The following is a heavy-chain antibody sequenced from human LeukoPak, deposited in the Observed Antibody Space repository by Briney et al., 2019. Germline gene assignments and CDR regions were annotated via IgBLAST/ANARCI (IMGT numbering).Heavy chain of an antibody. J-gene: IGHJ4*02. CDR1: GFTFSGYA. Sequence: GGSLRLSCAASGFTFSGYAMSWVRQAPGKGLEWVSAISGSGGSTYYADSVKGRFTISRDNSKNTLYLQMNSLRAEDTAVYYCATLSRYSSSWYYFDYWGQGTLVTVSS. CDR2: ISGSGGST. V-gene: IGHV3-23*01. D-gene: IGHD6-13*01. CDR3: ATLSRYSSSWYYFDY.